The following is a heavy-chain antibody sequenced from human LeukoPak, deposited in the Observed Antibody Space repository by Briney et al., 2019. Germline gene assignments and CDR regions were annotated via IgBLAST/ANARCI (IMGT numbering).Heavy chain of an antibody. Sequence: SVKVSCKASGGTFSSYAISWVRQAPGQGLEWMGRIISILGIANYAQKFQGRVTITADKSTSTAYMELSSLRSEDTAVYYCARVPSIDYYYYYGMDVWGQGTTVTVSS. CDR2: IISILGIA. D-gene: IGHD6-6*01. V-gene: IGHV1-69*04. CDR3: ARVPSIDYYYYYGMDV. J-gene: IGHJ6*02. CDR1: GGTFSSYA.